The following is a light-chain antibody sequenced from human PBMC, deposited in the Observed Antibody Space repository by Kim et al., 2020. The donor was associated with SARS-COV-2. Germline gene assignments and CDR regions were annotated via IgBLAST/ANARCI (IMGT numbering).Light chain of an antibody. Sequence: SASVGGRLTLPCRAGQCNNSLLAWYQQKPGKAPTLLLYAASSLQSGVPSMFSGSGSGTDFTLTINSLQPEDFATYYCQQANSFPYSFGQ. CDR2: AAS. J-gene: IGKJ2*03. CDR1: QCNNSL. V-gene: IGKV1-12*01. CDR3: QQANSFPYS.